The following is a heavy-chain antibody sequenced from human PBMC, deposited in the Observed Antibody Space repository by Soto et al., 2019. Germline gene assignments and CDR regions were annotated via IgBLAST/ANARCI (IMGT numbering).Heavy chain of an antibody. Sequence: RLSCAPCGFTFSDYYMSWIRQAPGKGLEWVSYISSSSSYTNYADSVKGRFTISRDNAKNSLYLQMNSLRAEDTAVYYRARPLGYGSSTSCFAFDIWGQGTMVT. CDR2: ISSSSSYT. D-gene: IGHD2-2*01. V-gene: IGHV3-11*03. J-gene: IGHJ3*02. CDR1: GFTFSDYY. CDR3: ARPLGYGSSTSCFAFDI.